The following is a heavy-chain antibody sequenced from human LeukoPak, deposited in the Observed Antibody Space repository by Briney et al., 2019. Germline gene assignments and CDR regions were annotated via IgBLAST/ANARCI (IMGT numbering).Heavy chain of an antibody. J-gene: IGHJ4*02. Sequence: RAGGSLRLSCAASGFTFSNFGMHWVRQAPGKGLEWVAGISYDGNTKDYADSVKGRITISRDNSKNTLNLQMNSLRAEDTAVYYCARANNGLRFPDYWGQGTLVTVSS. CDR2: ISYDGNTK. CDR1: GFTFSNFG. D-gene: IGHD3-3*01. V-gene: IGHV3-30*03. CDR3: ARANNGLRFPDY.